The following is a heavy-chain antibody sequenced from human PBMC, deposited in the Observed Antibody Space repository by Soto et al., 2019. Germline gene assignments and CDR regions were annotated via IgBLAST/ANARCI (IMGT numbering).Heavy chain of an antibody. CDR2: IWYDGSNK. CDR1: GFTFSSYG. Sequence: GGSLRLSCAASGFTFSSYGMHWVRQAPGKGLEWVAVIWYDGSNKYYADSVKGRFTISRDNSKNTLYLQMNSLRAEDTAVYYCAREDYSNAGGYYYYYGMDAWGQGTTVTVSS. V-gene: IGHV3-33*01. CDR3: AREDYSNAGGYYYYYGMDA. D-gene: IGHD4-4*01. J-gene: IGHJ6*02.